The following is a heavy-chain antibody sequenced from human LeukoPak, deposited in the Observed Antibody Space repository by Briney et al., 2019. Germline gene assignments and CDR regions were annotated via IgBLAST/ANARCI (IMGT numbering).Heavy chain of an antibody. CDR2: INHSGST. J-gene: IGHJ4*02. CDR3: ARSGGDRVEMPTIIDY. Sequence: SETLSLTCAVYGGSFSGYYWSWIRQPPGKGLEWIGEINHSGSTNYNPSLKSRVTISVDTSKNQFSLRLSSVTAADTAVYYCARSGGDRVEMPTIIDYWGQGTLVTVSS. D-gene: IGHD3-10*01. V-gene: IGHV4-34*01. CDR1: GGSFSGYY.